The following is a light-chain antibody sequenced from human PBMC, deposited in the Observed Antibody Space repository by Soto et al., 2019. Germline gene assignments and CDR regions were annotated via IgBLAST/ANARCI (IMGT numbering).Light chain of an antibody. Sequence: QSALTQPASVSGSPGQSITISCTETRSDIDGYNYVSWYQQYPGKAPKLLIFDVTNRPSGVSNRFSGSKSANTASLTISGLQAEDEADYYCGSRLVFGGGTKLTLL. V-gene: IGLV2-14*01. CDR1: RSDIDGYNY. CDR3: GSRLV. J-gene: IGLJ2*01. CDR2: DVT.